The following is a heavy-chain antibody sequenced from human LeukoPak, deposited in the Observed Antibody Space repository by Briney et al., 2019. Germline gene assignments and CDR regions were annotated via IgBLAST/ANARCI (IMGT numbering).Heavy chain of an antibody. D-gene: IGHD2-15*01. CDR1: GLAFSAYK. CDR2: ISTDGYTT. Sequence: GGSLRLSCAASGLAFSAYKMHWVRQAPRKGLVWVSRISTDGYTTDYADFVQGRFTASRDNTKNTSSLEMNSLRAEDTAVYYCVVGGSPGYWGQGTLVTVSS. V-gene: IGHV3-74*01. CDR3: VVGGSPGY. J-gene: IGHJ4*02.